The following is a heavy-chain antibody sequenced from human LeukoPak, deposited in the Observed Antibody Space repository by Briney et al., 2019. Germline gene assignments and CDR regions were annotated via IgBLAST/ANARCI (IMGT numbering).Heavy chain of an antibody. Sequence: PSETLSLTCPVSRGSISSYYWSWIRQPPGKGLEWIGYIYYSGSTNYNPPLKSRVTISVDTSKNQFSLKLSSVTAADTAVYYCARYSGYEYYFDYWDQGTLVTVSS. J-gene: IGHJ4*02. CDR1: RGSISSYY. CDR3: ARYSGYEYYFDY. CDR2: IYYSGST. D-gene: IGHD5-12*01. V-gene: IGHV4-59*08.